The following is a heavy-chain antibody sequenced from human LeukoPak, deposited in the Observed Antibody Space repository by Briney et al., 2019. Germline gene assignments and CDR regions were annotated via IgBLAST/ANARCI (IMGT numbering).Heavy chain of an antibody. CDR2: IHYTGST. D-gene: IGHD3-10*01. Sequence: PSETLSLTCTVSGGSISSYYWSWIRQSPGKGLECIGYIHYTGSTNYNPSLKSRVTISVETSKNQFSLKLKSVTAADTAVYYCARGGYYGSGNDFRFDPWGRGTLVTASS. CDR1: GGSISSYY. J-gene: IGHJ5*02. CDR3: ARGGYYGSGNDFRFDP. V-gene: IGHV4-59*01.